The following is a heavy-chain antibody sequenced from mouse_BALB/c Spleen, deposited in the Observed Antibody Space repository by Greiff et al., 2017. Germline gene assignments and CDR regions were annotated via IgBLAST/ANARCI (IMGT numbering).Heavy chain of an antibody. CDR2: ISDGGSYT. D-gene: IGHD1-1*01. CDR1: GFTFSDYY. V-gene: IGHV5-4*02. Sequence: EVNVVESGGGLVKPGGSLKLSCAASGFTFSDYYMYWVRQTPEKRLEWVATISDGGSYTYYPDSVKGRFTISRDNAKNNLYLQMSSLKSEDTAMYYCATSYYGSSFGGFAYWGQGTLVTVSA. J-gene: IGHJ3*01. CDR3: ATSYYGSSFGGFAY.